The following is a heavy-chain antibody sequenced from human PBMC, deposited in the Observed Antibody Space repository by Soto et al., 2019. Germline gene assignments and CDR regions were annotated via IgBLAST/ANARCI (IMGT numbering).Heavy chain of an antibody. Sequence: GGSLRLSCAASEFTVSSSQMTWVRQAPGKALEWVSLIFIGGTTQYAVSVKGRFTISRDYSRNTVFLQMNSLRAEDTAVYYCAKDFLQDWGQDYYYGMDVWGQGTTVTVSS. V-gene: IGHV3-53*01. D-gene: IGHD7-27*01. J-gene: IGHJ6*02. CDR2: IFIGGTT. CDR3: AKDFLQDWGQDYYYGMDV. CDR1: EFTVSSSQ.